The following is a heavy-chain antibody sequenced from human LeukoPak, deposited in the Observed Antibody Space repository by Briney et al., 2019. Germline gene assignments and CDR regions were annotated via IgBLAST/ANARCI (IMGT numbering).Heavy chain of an antibody. J-gene: IGHJ3*02. D-gene: IGHD3-10*01. CDR2: ISAYNGKP. CDR3: ARNCGSGTAFDI. CDR1: GYTFTSSG. V-gene: IGHV1-18*01. Sequence: ASVKVSCKASGYTFTSSGISWVRQAPGQGLEWMGWISAYNGKPNYAQKLQGRVTMTTDTSTSTAYMELRSLRSDDTAVYYCARNCGSGTAFDIWDQGTLVTVSS.